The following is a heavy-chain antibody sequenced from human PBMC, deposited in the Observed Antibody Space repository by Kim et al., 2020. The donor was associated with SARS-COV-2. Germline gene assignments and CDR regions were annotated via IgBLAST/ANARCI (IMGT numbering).Heavy chain of an antibody. D-gene: IGHD5-18*01. V-gene: IGHV4-39*01. Sequence: SETLSLTCTVSGGSISSSSYYWGWIRQPPGKGLEWIGSIYYSGSTYYNPSLKSRVTISVDTSKNQFSLKLSSVTAADTAVYYCAVIQLWLAAFDYWGQGTLVTVSS. CDR2: IYYSGST. J-gene: IGHJ4*02. CDR1: GGSISSSSYY. CDR3: AVIQLWLAAFDY.